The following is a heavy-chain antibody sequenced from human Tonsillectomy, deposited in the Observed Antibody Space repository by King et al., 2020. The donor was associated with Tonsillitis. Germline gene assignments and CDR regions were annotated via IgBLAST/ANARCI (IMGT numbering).Heavy chain of an antibody. CDR2: ISYDGSNK. V-gene: IGHV3-30*04. D-gene: IGHD5-24*01. CDR3: ARGEDFFDIATIAPHDAFDI. J-gene: IGHJ3*02. CDR1: GFTFSSYA. Sequence: VQLVESGGGVVQPGRSLRLSCAASGFTFSSYAMHWVRQAPGKGLEWVAVISYDGSNKYNEDSVKGRFTISRDNSKNTLYLQMNSLRAEDTAVYYCARGEDFFDIATIAPHDAFDIWGQGTMVTVSS.